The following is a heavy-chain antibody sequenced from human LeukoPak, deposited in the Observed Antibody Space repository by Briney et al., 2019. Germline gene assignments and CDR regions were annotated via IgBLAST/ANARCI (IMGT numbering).Heavy chain of an antibody. V-gene: IGHV3-21*01. Sequence: PGGSLRLSCAASGFTFSSYWMSWVRQAPGKGLEWVSSMSTNGRYIYYADSVKGRFTISRDNAKNSLYLQMNSLRAEGTALYYCAREDSEAFDIWGQGTMVTVSS. CDR3: AREDSEAFDI. CDR2: MSTNGRYI. CDR1: GFTFSSYW. D-gene: IGHD3-10*01. J-gene: IGHJ3*02.